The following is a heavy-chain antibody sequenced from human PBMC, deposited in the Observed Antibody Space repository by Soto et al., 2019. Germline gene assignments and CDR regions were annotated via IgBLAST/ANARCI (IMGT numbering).Heavy chain of an antibody. CDR1: GFTFSSYG. V-gene: IGHV3-33*01. CDR2: IWYDGSNK. J-gene: IGHJ4*02. Sequence: PGGSLRLSCAASGFTFSSYGMHWVRQAPGKGLEWVAVIWYDGSNKYYADSVKGRFTISRDNSKNTLYLHMNSLRAEDTAVYYCARDVFARYSGYGAPPYWGQGTLVTVSS. CDR3: ARDVFARYSGYGAPPY. D-gene: IGHD5-12*01.